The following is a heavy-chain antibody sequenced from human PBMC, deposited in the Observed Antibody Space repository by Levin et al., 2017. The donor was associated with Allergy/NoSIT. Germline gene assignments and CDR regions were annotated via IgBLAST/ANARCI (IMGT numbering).Heavy chain of an antibody. CDR2: IKSKTDGGTT. J-gene: IGHJ4*02. CDR1: GFTFSNAW. D-gene: IGHD3-22*01. Sequence: GGSLRLSCAASGFTFSNAWMSWVRQAPGKGLEWVGRIKSKTDGGTTDYAAPVKGRFTISRDDSKNKLYLQRNSLKTADTAVYDCTPLGKWLLHTLDYWGQGTLVTVSS. V-gene: IGHV3-15*01. CDR3: TPLGKWLLHTLDY.